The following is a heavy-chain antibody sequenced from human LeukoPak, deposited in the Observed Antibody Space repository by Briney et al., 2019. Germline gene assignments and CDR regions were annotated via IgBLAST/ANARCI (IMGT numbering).Heavy chain of an antibody. CDR3: AKGIGSLVDPPDY. V-gene: IGHV3-9*03. CDR2: ISWNSGSI. CDR1: GFTFDDYA. Sequence: PGRSLRLSRAASGFTFDDYAMHWVRQAPGKGLEWVSGISWNSGSIGYADSVKGRFTISRDNAKNSLYLQMNSLRAEDMALYYCAKGIGSLVDPPDYWGQGTLVTVSS. D-gene: IGHD1-26*01. J-gene: IGHJ4*02.